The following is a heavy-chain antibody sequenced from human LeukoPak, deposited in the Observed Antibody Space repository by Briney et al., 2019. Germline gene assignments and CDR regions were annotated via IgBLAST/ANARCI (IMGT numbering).Heavy chain of an antibody. D-gene: IGHD7-27*01. CDR1: GFTFSNNY. Sequence: PGGSLRLSCAASGFTFSNNYMSWVRQAPGKGLEWVSVIYSGGSTYYADSVKGRFTISRDNSKNTLYLQMNSLRAEDTAVYYCAKEMLTGDDYWGQGTLVTVST. J-gene: IGHJ4*02. CDR2: IYSGGST. CDR3: AKEMLTGDDY. V-gene: IGHV3-53*01.